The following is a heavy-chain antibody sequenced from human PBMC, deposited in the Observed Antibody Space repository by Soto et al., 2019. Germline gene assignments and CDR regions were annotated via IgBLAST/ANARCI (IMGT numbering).Heavy chain of an antibody. CDR3: AREGPAPYYYYCMDV. CDR2: ISGYNGNT. Sequence: QVQLVQSGGEVKKPGASVKVSCKTSGYSFTTYGISWVRQAPGQGLEWMGWISGYNGNTNYAQNLQGRVTMTTDTSPSTAYMELRGLSSDETAVYYCAREGPAPYYYYCMDVWGQGSTVTVSS. V-gene: IGHV1-18*01. J-gene: IGHJ6*02. CDR1: GYSFTTYG.